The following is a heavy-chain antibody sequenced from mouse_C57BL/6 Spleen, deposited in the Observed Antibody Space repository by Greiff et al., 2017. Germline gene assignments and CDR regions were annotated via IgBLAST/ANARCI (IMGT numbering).Heavy chain of an antibody. CDR3: ARYEEGYYDYSWFAY. Sequence: VKLQESGAELAKPGASVKLSCKASGYTFTSYWMHWVKQRPGQGLEWIGYINPSSGYTKYNQQFKDKATLTADKSSSTAYMQLSSQTYEDSSIYYWARYEEGYYDYSWFAYWGQGTLVTVSA. CDR2: INPSSGYT. D-gene: IGHD2-4*01. V-gene: IGHV1-7*01. CDR1: GYTFTSYW. J-gene: IGHJ3*01.